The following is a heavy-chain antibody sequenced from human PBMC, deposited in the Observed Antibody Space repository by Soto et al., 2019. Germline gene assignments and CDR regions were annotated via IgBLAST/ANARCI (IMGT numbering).Heavy chain of an antibody. CDR3: ARLLKTGGNYFDY. CDR2: IYYSGST. CDR1: GGSISSYY. V-gene: IGHV4-59*08. Sequence: SETLSLTCTVSGGSISSYYWSWIRQPPGKGLEWIGYIYYSGSTNYNPSLKSRVTISVDTSKNQFSLKLSSVTAADTAVYYYARLLKTGGNYFDYWGQGTLVTVSS. D-gene: IGHD7-27*01. J-gene: IGHJ4*02.